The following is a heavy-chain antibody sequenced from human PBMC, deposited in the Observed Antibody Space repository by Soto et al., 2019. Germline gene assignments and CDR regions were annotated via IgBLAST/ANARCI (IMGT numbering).Heavy chain of an antibody. D-gene: IGHD5-12*01. CDR2: ISWDGGSK. CDR1: GFTFSSYT. CDR3: AKEGDGYNV. V-gene: IGHV3-43*01. J-gene: IGHJ4*02. Sequence: PGGSLRLSCAASGFTFSSYTMHWVRQAPGKGLEWVSLISWDGGSKYYADSVKGRFTISRDNSKNSLYLQMNILRTEDTALYYCAKEGDGYNVWGQGTLVTVSS.